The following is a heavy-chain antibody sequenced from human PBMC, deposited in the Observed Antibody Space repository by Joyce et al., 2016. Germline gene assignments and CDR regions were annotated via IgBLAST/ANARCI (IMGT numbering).Heavy chain of an antibody. CDR3: ARVLRGYCSGGSCYGLDY. CDR2: NSAYNGNT. J-gene: IGHJ4*02. Sequence: QVQLVQSGAEVKKPGASVKVSCKASGYTFTSYGISWVRQAPGQGLEWMGRNSAYNGNTNYAQKLQGRVTMTTDTSTSTAYMELRSLRSDDTAVYYCARVLRGYCSGGSCYGLDYWGQGTLVTVSS. CDR1: GYTFTSYG. D-gene: IGHD2-15*01. V-gene: IGHV1-18*01.